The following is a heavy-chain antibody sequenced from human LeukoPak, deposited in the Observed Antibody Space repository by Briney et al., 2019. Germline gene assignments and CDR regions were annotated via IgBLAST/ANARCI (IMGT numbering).Heavy chain of an antibody. CDR1: GYTFTGYY. Sequence: ASVKVSCKASGYTFTGYYMHRVRQAPGQGLEWMGWINPNSGGTNYAQKFQGRVTMTSDTSISTAYMELSRLRSDDTAVYYCAREDDGGYSEYFQHWGQGTLVTVSS. CDR2: INPNSGGT. J-gene: IGHJ1*01. CDR3: AREDDGGYSEYFQH. D-gene: IGHD4-17*01. V-gene: IGHV1-2*02.